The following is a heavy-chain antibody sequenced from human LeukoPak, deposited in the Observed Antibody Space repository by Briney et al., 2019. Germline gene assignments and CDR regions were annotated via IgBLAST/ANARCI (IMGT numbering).Heavy chain of an antibody. Sequence: GGSLSLSCAASGFTFSDHYMDWVRQSPGKELEWVGRTRNKANSYTTEYAASVKGRFTISRDDSKSSLYLQMNSLKTEDTAVYYCARQSRTCSGDSCYQLDAFDIWGHGTMVTVSS. CDR3: ARQSRTCSGDSCYQLDAFDI. CDR2: TRNKANSYTT. J-gene: IGHJ3*02. D-gene: IGHD2-15*01. CDR1: GFTFSDHY. V-gene: IGHV3-72*01.